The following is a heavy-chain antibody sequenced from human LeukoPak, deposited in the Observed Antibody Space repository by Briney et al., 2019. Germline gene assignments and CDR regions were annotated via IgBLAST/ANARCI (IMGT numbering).Heavy chain of an antibody. Sequence: SETLSLTCTVSGGSIGSYYWSCIRQPPGKGLEWIGYIYYSGSTNYSPSLKSRVTISLDTSKNQFSMNLISVTAADTAVYYCAREGVAAAGKLDYWGQGTLVTVSS. CDR1: GGSIGSYY. CDR2: IYYSGST. D-gene: IGHD6-13*01. CDR3: AREGVAAAGKLDY. V-gene: IGHV4-59*01. J-gene: IGHJ4*02.